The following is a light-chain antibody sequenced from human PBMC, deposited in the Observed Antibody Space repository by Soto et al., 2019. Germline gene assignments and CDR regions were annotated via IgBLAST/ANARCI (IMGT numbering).Light chain of an antibody. CDR2: TAS. CDR1: QSISSH. Sequence: IRLIPSPSSLSASVGDTVTITCRASQSISSHLNCYQQKPGKAPNLLMYTASNLQSGVPSRFSGSGSGTDFTLTISSLQPEDFATYYCQQSYSTPISFGQGTRLEIK. J-gene: IGKJ5*01. V-gene: IGKV1-39*01. CDR3: QQSYSTPIS.